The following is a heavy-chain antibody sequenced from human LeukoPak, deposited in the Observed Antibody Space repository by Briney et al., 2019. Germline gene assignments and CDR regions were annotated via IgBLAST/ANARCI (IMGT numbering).Heavy chain of an antibody. Sequence: SVKVSCKASGGTFSSYAISWVRQAPGQGLEWMGRIIPIFGIANYAQKFQGRVTITADESTSTAYMELSSLRSEDTAVYYCARDRERITIFGVAPAFDYWGQGTLVTVSS. CDR1: GGTFSSYA. CDR3: ARDRERITIFGVAPAFDY. D-gene: IGHD3-3*01. CDR2: IIPIFGIA. V-gene: IGHV1-69*13. J-gene: IGHJ4*02.